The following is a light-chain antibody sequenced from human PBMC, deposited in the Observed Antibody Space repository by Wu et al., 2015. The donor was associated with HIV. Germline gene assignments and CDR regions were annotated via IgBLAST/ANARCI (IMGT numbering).Light chain of an antibody. Sequence: WYHDRNPRPGSHGSFIYGVSSRATGIPDRFSGSGSGTDFTLTISRLEPEDFAVYYCHQYGSSPQTFGQGTKVEIK. V-gene: IGKV3-20*01. CDR3: HQYGSSPQT. CDR2: GVS. J-gene: IGKJ1*01.